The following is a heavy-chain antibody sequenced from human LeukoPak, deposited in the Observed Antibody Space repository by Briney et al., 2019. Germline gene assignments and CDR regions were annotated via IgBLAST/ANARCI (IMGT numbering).Heavy chain of an antibody. CDR2: IWYDGSNK. J-gene: IGHJ4*02. V-gene: IGHV3-33*01. Sequence: GGSLRLSCAASGFTFSTYGMHWVRQAPGKGLEWVAVIWYDGSNKYYADSVKGRFTISRDNSKSTLYLQMNGLRAEDTAVYYCARAWIDGAHFSLAYGGQGTLATASS. D-gene: IGHD4-17*01. CDR3: ARAWIDGAHFSLAY. CDR1: GFTFSTYG.